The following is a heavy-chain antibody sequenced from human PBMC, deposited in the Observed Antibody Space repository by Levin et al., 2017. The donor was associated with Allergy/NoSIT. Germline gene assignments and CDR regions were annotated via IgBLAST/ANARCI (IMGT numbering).Heavy chain of an antibody. V-gene: IGHV3-23*01. J-gene: IGHJ4*02. CDR1: GFTFSSYA. Sequence: SCAASGFTFSSYAMSWVRQGIGPFLSFFSSLLCRVGLPWSADSVKGRFTISRDNSKNTLYLQMNSLRAEDTAIYFCVKEVIGKSFGDYWGQGTPVTVSS. D-gene: IGHD2-21*01. CDR3: VKEVIGKSFGDY. CDR2: LLCRVGLP.